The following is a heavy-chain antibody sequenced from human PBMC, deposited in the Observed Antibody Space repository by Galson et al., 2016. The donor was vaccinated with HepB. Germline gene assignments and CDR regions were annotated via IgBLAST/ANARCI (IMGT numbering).Heavy chain of an antibody. CDR2: INQDGIEK. Sequence: SLRLSCATSGFTFSCYWMTWVRQAPGKGLEWVANINQDGIEKYYVGSVEGRFTISRDNAKKSLYFQMDSLRAEDTAVYYCARSGEPSWGQGTLVTVSS. J-gene: IGHJ5*02. CDR3: ARSGEPS. V-gene: IGHV3-7*01. CDR1: GFTFSCYW. D-gene: IGHD4-17*01.